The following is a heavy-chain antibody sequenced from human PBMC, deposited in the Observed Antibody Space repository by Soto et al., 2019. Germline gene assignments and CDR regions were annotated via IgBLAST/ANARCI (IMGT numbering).Heavy chain of an antibody. D-gene: IGHD2-15*01. J-gene: IGHJ4*02. V-gene: IGHV2-26*01. CDR3: ARSPRAVAATPSFDY. CDR1: GFSLSNARMG. Sequence: QVTLKESGPVLVKPTETLTLTDTVSGFSLSNARMGVSWIRQPPGKALEWLAHIFSNDEKSYSTSLKSRLTISKDTSKSQVVLTMTNMDPVDTATYYCARSPRAVAATPSFDYRGQGTLVTVSS. CDR2: IFSNDEK.